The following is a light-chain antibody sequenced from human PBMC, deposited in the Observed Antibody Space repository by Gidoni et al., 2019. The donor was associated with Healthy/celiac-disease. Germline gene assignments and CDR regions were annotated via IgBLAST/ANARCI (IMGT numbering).Light chain of an antibody. CDR1: QSVSSSY. CDR2: GAS. V-gene: IGKV3-20*01. Sequence: EIVLTQSPGTLSLSPGARATLSCRASQSVSSSYLAWYQQKPGQATRLLIYGASSRATGIPDRFSGSGSGTDFTLTISRLEPEDFAVYYCQQYGSSRLTFGGGTKVEIK. CDR3: QQYGSSRLT. J-gene: IGKJ4*01.